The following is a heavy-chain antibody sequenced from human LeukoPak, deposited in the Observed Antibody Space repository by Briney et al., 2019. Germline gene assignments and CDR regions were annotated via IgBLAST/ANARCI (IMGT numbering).Heavy chain of an antibody. J-gene: IGHJ4*02. D-gene: IGHD5-18*01. CDR2: INHSGST. Sequence: PSETLSLTCAVYGGSFRGYYWGWIPQPPGKGVEWIGEINHSGSTNYNPSLKSRVTISVDTSKNQFSLKLSSVTAADTAVYYCAIFNRDTAMVYSDYWGQGTLVTVSS. V-gene: IGHV4-34*01. CDR1: GGSFRGYY. CDR3: AIFNRDTAMVYSDY.